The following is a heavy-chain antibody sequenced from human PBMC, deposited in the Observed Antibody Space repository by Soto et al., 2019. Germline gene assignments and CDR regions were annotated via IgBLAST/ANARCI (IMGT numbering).Heavy chain of an antibody. CDR3: ARVASDYINSVDH. CDR2: IGGSGGNR. J-gene: IGHJ4*02. Sequence: EVQLLESGGGLVQPGGSLRLSCAASGFTFNAYAMTWVRQAPGKGQEWVSAIGGSGGNRYYAASVKGRFTISRDNSKHTLDLQMSRLRVEDTALYYCARVASDYINSVDHWGQGILVTVSS. V-gene: IGHV3-23*01. D-gene: IGHD4-4*01. CDR1: GFTFNAYA.